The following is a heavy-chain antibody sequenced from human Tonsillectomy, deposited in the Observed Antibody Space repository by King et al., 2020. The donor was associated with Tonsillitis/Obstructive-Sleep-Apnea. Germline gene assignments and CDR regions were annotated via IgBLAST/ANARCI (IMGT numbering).Heavy chain of an antibody. CDR2: ISWNSGSM. CDR3: AKANRRGDYYDY. J-gene: IGHJ4*02. D-gene: IGHD3-16*01. Sequence: VQLVESGGGLVQPGRSLRLSCAASGFTFDDYAMHWVRQAPEKGLEWVSGISWNSGSMGYADSVKGRFTISRDNAKNSLYLQMNSLRAEDTALYYCAKANRRGDYYDYWGQGTLVTVSS. V-gene: IGHV3-9*01. CDR1: GFTFDDYA.